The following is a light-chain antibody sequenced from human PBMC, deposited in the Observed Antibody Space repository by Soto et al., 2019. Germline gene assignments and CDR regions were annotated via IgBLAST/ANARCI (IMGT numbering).Light chain of an antibody. Sequence: QSALTQPASVSGSPGQSITISCTGASSDVGNYNYVSWYQQHPGKAPKLIIYDVSNRPSGVSNRFSDSKSGNTASLTISGLQAEDEADYYCSSYTSSTTLYVFGTGTKVTVL. J-gene: IGLJ1*01. CDR2: DVS. CDR1: SSDVGNYNY. V-gene: IGLV2-14*03. CDR3: SSYTSSTTLYV.